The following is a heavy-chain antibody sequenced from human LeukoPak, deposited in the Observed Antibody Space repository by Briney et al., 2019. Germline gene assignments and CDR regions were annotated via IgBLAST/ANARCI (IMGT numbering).Heavy chain of an antibody. CDR3: AKDEAAAGIGAFDP. D-gene: IGHD6-13*01. V-gene: IGHV3-74*01. Sequence: GGSLRLSCAASGFTFSTFWMHWVRQVPGKGLVWVSRINSDESRTNYADSVKGRFTISRDNSKNTLYLQMNSLRAEDTAVYYCAKDEAAAGIGAFDPWGQGTLVTVSS. CDR2: INSDESRT. CDR1: GFTFSTFW. J-gene: IGHJ5*02.